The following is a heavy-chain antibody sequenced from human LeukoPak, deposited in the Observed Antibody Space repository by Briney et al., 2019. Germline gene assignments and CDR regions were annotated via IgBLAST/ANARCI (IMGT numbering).Heavy chain of an antibody. D-gene: IGHD2-2*01. CDR2: ISSSSSYI. Sequence: PGGSLRLSCAASGFTFSSYSMNWVRQAPGKGLEWVSSISSSSSYIDYADSMKGRFTISRDNAKNSLYLQMNSLRAEDTAVYYCARERVPAALDYWGQGTLVTVSS. J-gene: IGHJ4*02. CDR1: GFTFSSYS. CDR3: ARERVPAALDY. V-gene: IGHV3-21*01.